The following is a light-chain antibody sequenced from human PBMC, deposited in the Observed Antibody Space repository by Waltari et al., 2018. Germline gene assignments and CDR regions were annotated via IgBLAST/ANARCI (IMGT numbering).Light chain of an antibody. CDR2: DAS. Sequence: DIQMTQSPSSLSASVGDRVTITCQASQDIRKNLNWFQQKPGKAPQVLIFDASNSQAAVPSRVSRSGSVTDFAFTISSLQPEDIGTYFCQQYANLPLTFGGGTRVEIK. CDR3: QQYANLPLT. J-gene: IGKJ4*01. V-gene: IGKV1-33*01. CDR1: QDIRKN.